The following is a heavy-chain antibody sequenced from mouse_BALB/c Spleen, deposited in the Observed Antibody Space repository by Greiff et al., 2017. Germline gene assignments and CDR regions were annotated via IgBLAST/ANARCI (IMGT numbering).Heavy chain of an antibody. CDR2: IDPANGNT. D-gene: IGHD1-1*01. J-gene: IGHJ3*01. V-gene: IGHV14-3*02. Sequence: EVQLQQSGAELVKPGASVKLSCTASGFNIKDTYMHWVKQRPEQGLEWIGRIDPANGNTKYDPKFQGKATITADTSSNTAYLQLSSLTSEDTAVYYCASYGTYGDWFAYWGQGTLVTVSA. CDR3: ASYGTYGDWFAY. CDR1: GFNIKDTY.